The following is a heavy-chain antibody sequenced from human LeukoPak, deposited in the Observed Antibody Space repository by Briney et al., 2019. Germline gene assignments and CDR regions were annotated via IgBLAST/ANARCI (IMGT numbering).Heavy chain of an antibody. V-gene: IGHV4-39*01. Sequence: PSETLSLNCTVSGGSISSSSYYWGWIRQPPGKGLEWIGSIYYSGSTYYNPSLKSRVTISVDTSKNQFSLKLSSVTAADTAVYYCARTPYDFWSGYWRTQFDYWGQGTLVTVSS. CDR1: GGSISSSSYY. D-gene: IGHD3-3*01. CDR2: IYYSGST. J-gene: IGHJ4*02. CDR3: ARTPYDFWSGYWRTQFDY.